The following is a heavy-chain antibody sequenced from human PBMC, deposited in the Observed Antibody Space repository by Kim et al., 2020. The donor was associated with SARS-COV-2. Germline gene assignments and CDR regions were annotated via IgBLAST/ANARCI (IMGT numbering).Heavy chain of an antibody. Sequence: GGSLRLSCAASGFTFSSYGMHWVRQAPGKGLEWVAVISYDGSNKYYADSVKGRFTISRDNSKNTLYLQMNSLRAEDTAVYYCAKEGGDWYFDLWGRGTLV. V-gene: IGHV3-30*18. CDR2: ISYDGSNK. CDR1: GFTFSSYG. D-gene: IGHD2-15*01. J-gene: IGHJ2*01. CDR3: AKEGGDWYFDL.